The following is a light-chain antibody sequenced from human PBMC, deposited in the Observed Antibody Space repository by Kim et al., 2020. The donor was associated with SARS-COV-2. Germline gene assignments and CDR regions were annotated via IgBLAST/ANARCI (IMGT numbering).Light chain of an antibody. CDR3: QQYGSSPNT. V-gene: IGKV3-20*01. CDR1: QSSGGIY. J-gene: IGKJ4*01. Sequence: SPGERATLSCRDSQSSGGIYLAWYQQKPGQAPSLLIYDAYSRATGIPDRFSGSGSGTAFTLTITRLEPEDFAVYYCQQYGSSPNTFGGGTKVDIK. CDR2: DAY.